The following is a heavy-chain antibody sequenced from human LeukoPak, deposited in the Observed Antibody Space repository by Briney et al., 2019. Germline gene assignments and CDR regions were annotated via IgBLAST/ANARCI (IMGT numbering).Heavy chain of an antibody. CDR3: AREGWLQFRYFDY. V-gene: IGHV1-46*01. J-gene: IGHJ4*02. CDR2: INPSGGST. CDR1: GYTFTSYY. D-gene: IGHD5-24*01. Sequence: ASVKVSCRASGYTFTSYYMHWVRQAPGQGLEWMGIINPSGGSTGYAQKFQGRVTMTRDTSTSTVYMELSSLRSEDTAVYYCAREGWLQFRYFDYWGQGTLVTVSS.